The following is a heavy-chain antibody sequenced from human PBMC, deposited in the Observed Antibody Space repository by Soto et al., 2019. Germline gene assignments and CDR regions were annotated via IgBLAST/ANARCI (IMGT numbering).Heavy chain of an antibody. CDR1: GYTFTSYA. Sequence: ASVKVSCKASGYTFTSYAMNWVRQAPGQRLEWMGWINAGNGNTKYSQKFQGRVTITRDTSTSTAYMELRSLRSDDTAVYYCARDGGVRDFDYWGQGTLVTVSS. CDR3: ARDGGVRDFDY. V-gene: IGHV1-3*01. CDR2: INAGNGNT. J-gene: IGHJ4*02. D-gene: IGHD3-10*01.